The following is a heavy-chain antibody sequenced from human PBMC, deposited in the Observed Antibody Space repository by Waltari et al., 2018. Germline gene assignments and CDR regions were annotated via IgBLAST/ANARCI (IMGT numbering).Heavy chain of an antibody. V-gene: IGHV3-7*01. CDR2: ISVDGSED. CDR1: GFSFSTTW. CDR3: ARDRGWQQFDF. J-gene: IGHJ4*02. D-gene: IGHD3-10*01. Sequence: EVQLVESGGGLVQPGGSLRLSCAASGFSFSTTWMSWIRQAPGGGLERWSNISVDGSEDYYLDSVKGRFTISRDNAKNSLYLHLNSLRVEDSAVYYCARDRGWQQFDFWGQGTLVTVSS.